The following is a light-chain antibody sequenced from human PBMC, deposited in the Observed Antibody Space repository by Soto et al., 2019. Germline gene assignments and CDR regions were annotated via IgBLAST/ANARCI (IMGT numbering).Light chain of an antibody. Sequence: EIVLTQSPGTLSLSPGERATLSCRASQSVPKNYLAWYQQKPGQAPRLLIYGPSSRATGIPDRFSGSGSGTDFTLSISRLEPEDFAVYYWHQYATSPQTFGQGTKVEIK. CDR3: HQYATSPQT. V-gene: IGKV3-20*01. CDR2: GPS. J-gene: IGKJ1*01. CDR1: QSVPKNY.